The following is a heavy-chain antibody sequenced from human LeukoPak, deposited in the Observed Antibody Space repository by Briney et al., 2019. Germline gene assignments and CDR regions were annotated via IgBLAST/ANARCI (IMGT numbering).Heavy chain of an antibody. CDR3: ARVVVTAFGSDHSNWFDP. V-gene: IGHV1-18*01. CDR2: ISAYNGNT. J-gene: IGHJ5*02. CDR1: GYTFTSYG. D-gene: IGHD2-21*02. Sequence: ASVKVSCKASGYTFTSYGISWVRQAPGQGLEWMGWISAYNGNTNYAQKLQGRVTMTTDTSTSTAYTELRSLRSDDTAVYYCARVVVTAFGSDHSNWFDPWGQGTLVTVSS.